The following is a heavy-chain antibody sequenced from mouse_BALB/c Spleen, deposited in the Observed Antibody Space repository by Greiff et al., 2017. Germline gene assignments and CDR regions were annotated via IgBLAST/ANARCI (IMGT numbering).Heavy chain of an antibody. D-gene: IGHD3-1*01. CDR2: INPYNGDT. CDR1: GYSFTGYF. Sequence: VQLQQSGPELVKPGASVKISCKASGYSFTGYFMNWVMQSHGKSLEWIGRINPYNGDTFYNQKFKGKATLTVDKSSSTAHMELRSLASEDSAVYYCARPRLGDYYAMDYWGQGTSVTVSS. CDR3: ARPRLGDYYAMDY. V-gene: IGHV1-20*02. J-gene: IGHJ4*01.